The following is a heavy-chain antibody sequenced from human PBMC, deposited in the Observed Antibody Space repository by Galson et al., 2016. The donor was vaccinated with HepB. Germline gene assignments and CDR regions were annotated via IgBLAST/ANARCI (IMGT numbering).Heavy chain of an antibody. D-gene: IGHD1-7*01. Sequence: SLRLSCAASGFTVSNNYMSWVRQAPGKGLEWVSLIYSGGSTSYADSVKGRFTISRDHFKNTLYLQMNSLRAEDTAVYYCARDEIIGTTGDYWGQGTLVTVSS. CDR2: IYSGGST. CDR1: GFTVSNNY. CDR3: ARDEIIGTTGDY. J-gene: IGHJ4*02. V-gene: IGHV3-53*01.